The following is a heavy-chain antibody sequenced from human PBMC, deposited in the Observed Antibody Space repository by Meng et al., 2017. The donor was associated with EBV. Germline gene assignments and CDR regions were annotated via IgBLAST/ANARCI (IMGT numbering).Heavy chain of an antibody. V-gene: IGHV1-18*01. D-gene: IGHD3-16*02. J-gene: IGHJ4*02. CDR1: GYTFTSYG. CDR2: ISAYNGNT. CDR3: ARVRTFGGVIPPDY. Sequence: VQLVESGDGVKKPGASVKVACKASGYTFTSYGISWVRQAPGQGLEWMGWISAYNGNTNYAQKLQGRVTMTTDTSTSTAYMELRSLRSDDTAVYYCARVRTFGGVIPPDYWGQGTLVTVSS.